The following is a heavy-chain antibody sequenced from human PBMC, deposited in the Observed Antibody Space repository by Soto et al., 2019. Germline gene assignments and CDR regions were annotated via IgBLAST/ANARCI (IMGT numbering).Heavy chain of an antibody. J-gene: IGHJ6*02. Sequence: GGSLRLSCAASGFTFSSYDMHWVRQATGKGLEWVSAIGSAGDTYYPGSVKGRFTISRENARNSLYLQMNSLRVKDTAVYYCASYPIGYCSGGSCQRDVWGQGTTVSVSS. CDR3: ASYPIGYCSGGSCQRDV. D-gene: IGHD2-15*01. CDR1: GFTFSSYD. V-gene: IGHV3-13*01. CDR2: IGSAGDT.